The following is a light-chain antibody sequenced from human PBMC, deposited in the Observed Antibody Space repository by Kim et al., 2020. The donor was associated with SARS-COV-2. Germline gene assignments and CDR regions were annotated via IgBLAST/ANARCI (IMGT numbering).Light chain of an antibody. CDR2: AAS. J-gene: IGKJ4*01. V-gene: IGKV1-9*01. Sequence: SVGDRVTITCRASQGISSYLAWYQQKPGKAPKLLIYAASTLQSGVPSRFSGSGSGTEFTLTIGSLQPEDFATYYCQQLNSYPRLTFGGGTKVEIK. CDR1: QGISSY. CDR3: QQLNSYPRLT.